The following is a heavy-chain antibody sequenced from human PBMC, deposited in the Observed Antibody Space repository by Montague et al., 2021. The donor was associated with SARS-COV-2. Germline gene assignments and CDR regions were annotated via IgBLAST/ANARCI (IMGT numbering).Heavy chain of an antibody. V-gene: IGHV6-1*01. CDR3: ARDGDGWEVPFDF. CDR2: TYYTSRWHN. Sequence: CAISGDSVSRNGVAWTWIRQSPSSRLEYLGRTYYTSRWHNDQAPSVKGRLTVNPDTSKNQFSLHLNSVTPEDTAVYYCARDGDGWEVPFDFWSQGTLVTVSS. CDR1: GDSVSRNGVA. J-gene: IGHJ4*01. D-gene: IGHD1-26*01.